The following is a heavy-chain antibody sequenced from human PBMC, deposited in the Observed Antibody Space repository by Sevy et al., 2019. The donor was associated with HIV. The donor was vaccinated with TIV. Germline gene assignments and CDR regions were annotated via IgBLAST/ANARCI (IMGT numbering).Heavy chain of an antibody. CDR3: ARSPTVGATELDY. Sequence: GGSLRLSCAASGFTFSDYYITWIRQVPGRGLQWVSSITSSGTSIYYADSVTGRFTTSGDNAKNSLFLQMNSLRADDTAVYYCARSPTVGATELDYWGQGTLVTVSS. J-gene: IGHJ4*02. V-gene: IGHV3-11*01. CDR1: GFTFSDYY. CDR2: ITSSGTSI. D-gene: IGHD1-26*01.